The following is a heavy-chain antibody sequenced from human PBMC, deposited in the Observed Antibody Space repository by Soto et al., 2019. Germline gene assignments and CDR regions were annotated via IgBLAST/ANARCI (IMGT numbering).Heavy chain of an antibody. CDR3: ARFYGDYYNWFDP. J-gene: IGHJ5*02. D-gene: IGHD4-17*01. CDR2: IYHSGSA. Sequence: SETLSLTCAVSGDSISSGGYSWSWIRQPPGNGLEWIGYIYHSGSAYYNPSLKSRVTISVDRSKNQFSLKLSSVTAADTAVYYCARFYGDYYNWFDPWGQGTLVTVSS. CDR1: GDSISSGGYS. V-gene: IGHV4-30-2*01.